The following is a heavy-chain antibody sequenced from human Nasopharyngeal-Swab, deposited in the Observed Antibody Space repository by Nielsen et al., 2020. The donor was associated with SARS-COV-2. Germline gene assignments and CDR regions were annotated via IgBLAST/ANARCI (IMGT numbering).Heavy chain of an antibody. D-gene: IGHD6-13*01. J-gene: IGHJ4*02. V-gene: IGHV1-69*06. CDR2: IIPIFGTA. CDR3: ARGIAAAGTLDY. Sequence: SVKVSCKASGGTFSSYAISWVRQAPGQGLEWMGGIIPIFGTANYAQKFQGRVTISADKSTSTAYMELSSLRSEDTAVYYCARGIAAAGTLDYWGQGTLVTVSS. CDR1: GGTFSSYA.